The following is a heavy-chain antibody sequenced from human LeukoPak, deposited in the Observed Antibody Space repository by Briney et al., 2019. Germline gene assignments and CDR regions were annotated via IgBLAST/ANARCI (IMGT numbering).Heavy chain of an antibody. CDR3: ARDLVQLWLRGSAFDY. J-gene: IGHJ4*02. Sequence: ASVKVSCKASGYTFTGYYMHWVRQAPGQGLEWMGWINPNSGGTNYAQKFQGRVTMTRDTSISTAYMELSGLRSDDTAVYYCARDLVQLWLRGSAFDYWGQGTLVTVSS. V-gene: IGHV1-2*02. CDR1: GYTFTGYY. D-gene: IGHD5-18*01. CDR2: INPNSGGT.